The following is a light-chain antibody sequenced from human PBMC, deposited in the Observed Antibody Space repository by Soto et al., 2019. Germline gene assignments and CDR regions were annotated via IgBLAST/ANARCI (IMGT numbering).Light chain of an antibody. CDR1: QSILSTFNNKNQ. CDR2: WAS. Sequence: DIVMTQSPDSLAVSLGERATIRCEPSQSILSTFNNKNQIAWYQQKPGQPPKLLIYWASTREFGVPDRFSGSGSGTDFTLTVSSVQAEDVATYFCQHYYTTPVTFGQGTRLEIK. J-gene: IGKJ5*01. V-gene: IGKV4-1*01. CDR3: QHYYTTPVT.